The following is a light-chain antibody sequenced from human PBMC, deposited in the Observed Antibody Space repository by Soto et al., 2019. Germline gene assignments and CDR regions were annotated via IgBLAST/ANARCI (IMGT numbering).Light chain of an antibody. J-gene: IGKJ1*01. V-gene: IGKV2-28*01. CDR1: QSLLHKNGNNY. CDR2: MGF. Sequence: DIVMTQSPLSLPVTPGEAASISCRSSQSLLHKNGNNYFNWYLQKPGQSPQLLIYMGFKRASGVPDRFSGSGSGTYFTLKSSRVEAEDAGVYYCMQALQTPRTFGHVNKADIK. CDR3: MQALQTPRT.